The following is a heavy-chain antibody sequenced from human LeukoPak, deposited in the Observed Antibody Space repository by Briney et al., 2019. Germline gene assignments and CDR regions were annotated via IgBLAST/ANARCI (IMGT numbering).Heavy chain of an antibody. CDR2: ICWNSGSI. V-gene: IGHV3-9*01. Sequence: PGWSVRLSCAASGFTFDYYAMHGVRQAPGKGLEWVSVICWNSGSIGYADSVKGRFTISRDNAKNSLFLQMNSLRAEDTAFYYCGKDIGSLVRARVENWGQGTMVTVSS. J-gene: IGHJ4*02. D-gene: IGHD1-26*01. CDR3: GKDIGSLVRARVEN. CDR1: GFTFDYYA.